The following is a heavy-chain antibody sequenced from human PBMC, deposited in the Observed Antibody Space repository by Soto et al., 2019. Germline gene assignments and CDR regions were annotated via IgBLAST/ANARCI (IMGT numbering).Heavy chain of an antibody. CDR1: GFTFSDYY. CDR3: ARVLDYYDSSGYFGY. D-gene: IGHD3-22*01. Sequence: GGSLRLSCAASGFTFSDYYMSWIRQAPGKGLEWVSYISSSSSYTNYADSVKGRFTISRDNAKNSLYLQMNSLRAEDTAVYYCARVLDYYDSSGYFGYWGQGTLVTVSS. J-gene: IGHJ4*02. V-gene: IGHV3-11*06. CDR2: ISSSSSYT.